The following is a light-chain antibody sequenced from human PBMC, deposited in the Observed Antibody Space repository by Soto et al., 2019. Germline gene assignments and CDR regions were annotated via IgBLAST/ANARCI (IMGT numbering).Light chain of an antibody. CDR1: QTVTSNY. V-gene: IGKV3-20*01. CDR2: GAS. CDR3: QQYGTSPIT. J-gene: IGKJ5*01. Sequence: DIVLTQSPGTLSLSPGGRATLSCRASQTVTSNYVVWYQQKPGQPPRLLIYGASIRATGIPDRFSGSGSGTGFTLTITGLEPADFAVYYCQQYGTSPITFGQGTRLEIK.